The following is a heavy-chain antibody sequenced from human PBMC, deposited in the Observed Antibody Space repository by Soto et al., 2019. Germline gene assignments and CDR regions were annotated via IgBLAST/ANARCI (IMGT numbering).Heavy chain of an antibody. CDR3: ARMKVAEGWFDP. CDR1: GGSISSSSYY. V-gene: IGHV4-39*01. Sequence: SETLSLTCTVSGGSISSSSYYWGWIRQPPGKGLEWIGSIYYSGSTYYNPSLKSRVTISVDTSKNQFSLKLSSVTAADTAVYYCARMKVAEGWFDPWGQGTLVTVSS. D-gene: IGHD6-19*01. CDR2: IYYSGST. J-gene: IGHJ5*02.